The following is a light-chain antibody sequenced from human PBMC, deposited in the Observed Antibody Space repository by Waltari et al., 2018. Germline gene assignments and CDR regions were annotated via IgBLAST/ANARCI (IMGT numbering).Light chain of an antibody. J-gene: IGLJ2*01. V-gene: IGLV3-10*01. CDR1: ALPKKS. CDR3: YSTDSTGNHVV. Sequence: SYELTQPPSVSVSPGQTARITSPGDALPKKSAFWYQQKSGQAPVLIIYDDNKRPSGIPERFSGSSSGTMATLTISGAQVEDEADYYCYSTDSTGNHVVFGGGTKLTVL. CDR2: DDN.